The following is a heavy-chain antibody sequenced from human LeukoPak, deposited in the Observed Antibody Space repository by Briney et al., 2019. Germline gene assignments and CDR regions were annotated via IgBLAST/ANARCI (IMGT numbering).Heavy chain of an antibody. Sequence: GGSLRLSCAASGFTFSSYGMHWVRQGPGKRLEWVAATSSSDPGTYHADSVRGRFTISRDNSRNTLYLQMNRVRVEDAAVYYCARAPVTSCRGAFCYPFDYWGQGTLVTVSS. D-gene: IGHD2-15*01. CDR3: ARAPVTSCRGAFCYPFDY. J-gene: IGHJ4*02. CDR2: TSSSDPGT. V-gene: IGHV3-23*01. CDR1: GFTFSSYG.